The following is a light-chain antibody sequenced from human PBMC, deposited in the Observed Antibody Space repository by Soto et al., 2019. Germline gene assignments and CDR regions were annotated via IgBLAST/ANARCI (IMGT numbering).Light chain of an antibody. CDR1: QSISGW. Sequence: DIQMTQSPSTLSASVGDRVTITCRASQSISGWLAWYQQKPGKAPKLLIYDASSLESGVPSRFSGSGSGTEFTLTISSLQPDDFATYYCQQYNSYCTFGQGTKVDIK. J-gene: IGKJ1*01. V-gene: IGKV1-5*01. CDR2: DAS. CDR3: QQYNSYCT.